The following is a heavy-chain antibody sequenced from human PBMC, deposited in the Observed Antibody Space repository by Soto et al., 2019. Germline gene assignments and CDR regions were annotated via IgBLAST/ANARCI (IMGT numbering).Heavy chain of an antibody. CDR2: ISWNSGSI. Sequence: EVQLVESGGGLVQPGRSLRLSCAASGFTFDDYAMHWVRQAPGKGLEWVSGISWNSGSIGYADSVKGRFTISRDNAQNSLYLQMNSLRAEDTALYYCAKDSVLLWFGERSLPDYWGQGTLVTVSS. CDR3: AKDSVLLWFGERSLPDY. J-gene: IGHJ4*02. V-gene: IGHV3-9*01. CDR1: GFTFDDYA. D-gene: IGHD3-10*01.